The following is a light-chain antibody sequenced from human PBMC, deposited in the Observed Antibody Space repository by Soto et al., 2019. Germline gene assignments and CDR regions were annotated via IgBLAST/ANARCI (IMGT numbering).Light chain of an antibody. Sequence: QSVLTQPRSVSGSPGQSVTVSCIGTSSDVGGYNSVSWYQQHPGKAPKLILYEVSNRPSGVSNRFSGSKSGNTASLTISGLQTEDGADYYCSSYTDNSTLVFGTGTKVTVL. CDR1: SSDVGGYNS. CDR3: SSYTDNSTLV. V-gene: IGLV2-14*01. J-gene: IGLJ1*01. CDR2: EVS.